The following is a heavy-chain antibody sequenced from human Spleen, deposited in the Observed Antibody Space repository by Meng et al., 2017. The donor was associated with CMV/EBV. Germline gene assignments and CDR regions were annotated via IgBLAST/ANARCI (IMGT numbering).Heavy chain of an antibody. CDR3: ARYEGGVGFDY. J-gene: IGHJ4*02. CDR2: VRNDGSTT. CDR1: GFTFSRNG. V-gene: IGHV3-33*01. D-gene: IGHD3-16*01. Sequence: GGSLRLSXAGSGFTFSRNGMHWVRLAPGKRLEWVAVVRNDGSTTNYADSVKGRFTISRDNYNNMLYLQMNSLRAEDTAVYYCARYEGGVGFDYWGQGTLVTVSS.